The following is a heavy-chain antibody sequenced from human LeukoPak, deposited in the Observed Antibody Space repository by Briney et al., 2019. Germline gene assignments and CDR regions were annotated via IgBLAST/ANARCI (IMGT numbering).Heavy chain of an antibody. CDR3: ARAPSGYYDSSGYYLYYFDD. D-gene: IGHD3-22*01. Sequence: SETLSLTCAVTGNSISSGYYWGWIRQPPGKGLEWIGSIYHSGSIYYNPSLKSRVTISVDTSKNRFSLKLRSVTAADTAVYYCARAPSGYYDSSGYYLYYFDDWGQGTLVTVSS. V-gene: IGHV4-38-2*01. CDR2: IYHSGSI. CDR1: GNSISSGYY. J-gene: IGHJ4*02.